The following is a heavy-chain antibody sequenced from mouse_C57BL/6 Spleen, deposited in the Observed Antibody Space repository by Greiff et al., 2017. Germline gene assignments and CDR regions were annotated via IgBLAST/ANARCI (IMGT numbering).Heavy chain of an antibody. CDR3: AKNSRGVYYGYDGNYYAMDY. CDR1: GFSLTSYG. CDR2: IWRGGST. V-gene: IGHV2-5*01. Sequence: VKLMESGPGLVQPSQSLSITCTVSGFSLTSYGVHWVRQSPGKGLEWLGVIWRGGSTDYNAAFMSRLSITKDNSKSQVFFKMNSLQADDTAIYYCAKNSRGVYYGYDGNYYAMDYWGQGTSVTVSS. J-gene: IGHJ4*01. D-gene: IGHD2-2*01.